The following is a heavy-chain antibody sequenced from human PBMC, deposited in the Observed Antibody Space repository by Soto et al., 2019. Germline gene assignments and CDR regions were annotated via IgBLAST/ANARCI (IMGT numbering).Heavy chain of an antibody. CDR2: VYHRGST. V-gene: IGHV4-4*02. CDR1: GGSIPSRNR. Sequence: SETLSLSYGVAGGSIPSRNRWSWVRQPPGKALEWVGEVYHRGSTNFNPSLKSPLTISLDKSKNQYFLKLSSGTAADTAVYYCESKFGELVADAFDIWGQGTMVTVS. CDR3: ESKFGELVADAFDI. D-gene: IGHD3-10*01. J-gene: IGHJ3*02.